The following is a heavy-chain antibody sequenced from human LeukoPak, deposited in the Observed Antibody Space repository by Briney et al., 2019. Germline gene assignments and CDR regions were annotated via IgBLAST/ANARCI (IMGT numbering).Heavy chain of an antibody. J-gene: IGHJ2*01. Sequence: ASVKVSCKASGYTSSSPDINWVRQATGRGLEWMGWMNPNSGNTGYAQKFQGRVTMTRNTSISTAYMELSSLRSEDTAVYYCAREIGYCSGGSCYADTHWYFDLWGRGTLVTVSS. D-gene: IGHD2-15*01. CDR1: GYTSSSPD. CDR3: AREIGYCSGGSCYADTHWYFDL. V-gene: IGHV1-8*01. CDR2: MNPNSGNT.